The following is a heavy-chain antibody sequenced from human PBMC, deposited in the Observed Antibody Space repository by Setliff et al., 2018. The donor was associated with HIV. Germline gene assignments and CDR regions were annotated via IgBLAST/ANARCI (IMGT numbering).Heavy chain of an antibody. J-gene: IGHJ4*02. CDR3: AKPTTVVTSYYFDS. D-gene: IGHD4-17*01. Sequence: GGSLRLSCGASGFTFSNYGMQWVRQAPGKGLEWVAIISYHERDTFYADSVKGRFTISRDNSKNMLYLQMNSLTTEDTAVYYCAKPTTVVTSYYFDSWGQGTQVTVSS. CDR2: ISYHERDT. CDR1: GFTFSNYG. V-gene: IGHV3-30*18.